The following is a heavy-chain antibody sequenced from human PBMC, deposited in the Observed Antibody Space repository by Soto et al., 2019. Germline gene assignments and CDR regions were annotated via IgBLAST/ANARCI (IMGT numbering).Heavy chain of an antibody. Sequence: QVQLVESGGGVVQPGRSVRLSCVASGFTFSNYGMHWVRLSPGKGLEWVAFVSYDGNYKYHAYSVQGRFAISRDDSKSTLSLQMNTLRTEDTAMYYCANGRYYDCRTPRQEFDYWGQGTLFIVSS. CDR3: ANGRYYDCRTPRQEFDY. J-gene: IGHJ4*02. D-gene: IGHD3-16*01. CDR2: VSYDGNYK. CDR1: GFTFSNYG. V-gene: IGHV3-30*18.